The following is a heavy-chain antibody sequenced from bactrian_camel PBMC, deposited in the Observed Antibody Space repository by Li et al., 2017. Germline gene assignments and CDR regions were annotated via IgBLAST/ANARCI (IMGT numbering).Heavy chain of an antibody. CDR3: AADVSLEGCNSWFPMADFEY. J-gene: IGHJ6*01. CDR1: GYSYSDVC. CDR2: FGARGLGT. V-gene: IGHV3S60*01. D-gene: IGHD1*01. Sequence: HVQLVESGGGSVQSGGSLRLSCEASGYSYSDVCMGWYRQAPGKEREGVGCFGARGLGTYYADSVKGRFAISRDNAEKTLYLQMNSLKPEDTAMYYCAADVSLEGCNSWFPMADFEYWGQGTQVTVS.